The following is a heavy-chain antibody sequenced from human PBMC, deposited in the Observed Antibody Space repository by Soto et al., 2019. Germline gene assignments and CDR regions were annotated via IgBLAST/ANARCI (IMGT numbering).Heavy chain of an antibody. Sequence: GGSLRLSCAASGFTFSDYYMSWIRQAPGKGLEWVSYISSRSSTIFYADSVKGRFTISRDNSKNSLYLQMNSLRAEDTAVYYCARDRVESGYPEYFQHWGQGTLVTVSS. J-gene: IGHJ1*01. CDR2: ISSRSSTI. V-gene: IGHV3-11*01. D-gene: IGHD3-22*01. CDR1: GFTFSDYY. CDR3: ARDRVESGYPEYFQH.